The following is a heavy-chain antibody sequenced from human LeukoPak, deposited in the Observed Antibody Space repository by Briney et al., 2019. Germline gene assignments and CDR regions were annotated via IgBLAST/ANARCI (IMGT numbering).Heavy chain of an antibody. J-gene: IGHJ4*02. V-gene: IGHV4-39*01. CDR3: TVIIYDSSGYHFDY. CDR1: GGSIRNRSYY. Sequence: MSSETLSLTCTVSGGSIRNRSYYWGWIRQPPGKGLEWIGSIYYSGGAYYNSSLKSRVTISVDTSKNQFSLELSSVTAADTAVYYCTVIIYDSSGYHFDYWGQGTLVTVSS. D-gene: IGHD3-22*01. CDR2: IYYSGGA.